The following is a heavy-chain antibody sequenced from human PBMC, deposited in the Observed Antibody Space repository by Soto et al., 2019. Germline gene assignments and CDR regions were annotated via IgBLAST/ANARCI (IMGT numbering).Heavy chain of an antibody. Sequence: SETLSLTCTVSGGSISSSSYYWGWIRQPPGKGLEWIGSIYYSGSTYYNPSLKSRVTISVDTSKNQFSLKLSSVTAADTAVYYCARLSPLSYWGQGTLVTVS. V-gene: IGHV4-39*01. J-gene: IGHJ4*02. CDR1: GGSISSSSYY. CDR3: ARLSPLSY. CDR2: IYYSGST.